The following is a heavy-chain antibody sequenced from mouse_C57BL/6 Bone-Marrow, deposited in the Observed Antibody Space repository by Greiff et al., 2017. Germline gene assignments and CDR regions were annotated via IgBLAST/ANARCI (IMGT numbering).Heavy chain of an antibody. CDR3: ARSNADPYYSIDY. D-gene: IGHD4-1*01. CDR2: INPSGGYT. V-gene: IGHV1-69*01. Sequence: QVQLQQPGAELVMPGASVKLSCKASGYTFTSYWMPWVKQRPGQGLEWIGEINPSGGYTNYNQKFKGKSTLTVDKSSSTAYMQLSSLTSEDSAVYYCARSNADPYYSIDYWGQGTSVTVSS. J-gene: IGHJ4*01. CDR1: GYTFTSYW.